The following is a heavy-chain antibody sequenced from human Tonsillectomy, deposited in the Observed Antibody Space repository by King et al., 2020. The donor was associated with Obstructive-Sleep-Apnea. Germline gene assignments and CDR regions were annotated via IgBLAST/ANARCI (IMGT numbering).Heavy chain of an antibody. Sequence: EVQLVESGGGLVKPGGSLRLSCAASGFTFSNAWMSWVRQAPGKGLEWVGRIKGKTDVGPTAYAAPVKGRFTISRDDSKNTLYLQMNSLKTEDTAVYYCTTTTSIAARHLDYWGQGTLVTVSS. CDR1: GFTFSNAW. D-gene: IGHD6-6*01. CDR2: IKGKTDVGPT. J-gene: IGHJ4*02. V-gene: IGHV3-15*01. CDR3: TTTTSIAARHLDY.